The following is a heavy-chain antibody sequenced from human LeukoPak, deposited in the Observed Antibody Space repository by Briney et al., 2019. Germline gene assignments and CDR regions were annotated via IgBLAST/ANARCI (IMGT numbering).Heavy chain of an antibody. J-gene: IGHJ4*02. CDR2: ISGSGGST. V-gene: IGHV3-23*01. CDR1: GFTFCSYA. CDR3: AKVGIYCSSTSCQGTDY. Sequence: GGSLRLSCAASGFTFCSYAMSWVRQAPGRGLEWVSAISGSGGSTYYADSVKGRFTISRDNSKNTLYLQMKSLRAEDTAVYYCAKVGIYCSSTSCQGTDYWGQGTLVTVSS. D-gene: IGHD2-2*01.